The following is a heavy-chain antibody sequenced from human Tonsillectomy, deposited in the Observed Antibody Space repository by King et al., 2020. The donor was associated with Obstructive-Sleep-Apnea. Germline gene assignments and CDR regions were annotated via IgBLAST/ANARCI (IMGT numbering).Heavy chain of an antibody. Sequence: VQLVESGGGLVQPGGSLRLSCAASGFTFSSYAMSWVRQAPGKGPEWVSAISGGGGNIYYADSVKGRFTISRDNYQNTVYLQMSSLRAEDTAVYHCARALPVDTNFDYWGQGTLVTVSS. CDR2: ISGGGGNI. V-gene: IGHV3-23*04. CDR1: GFTFSSYA. D-gene: IGHD5-18*01. CDR3: ARALPVDTNFDY. J-gene: IGHJ4*02.